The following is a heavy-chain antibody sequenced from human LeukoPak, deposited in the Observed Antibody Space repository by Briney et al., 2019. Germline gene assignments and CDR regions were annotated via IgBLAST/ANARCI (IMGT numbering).Heavy chain of an antibody. J-gene: IGHJ4*02. CDR3: AKFSRVMVVVAIENYFDY. D-gene: IGHD2-15*01. V-gene: IGHV3-23*01. CDR1: GFTFSRNA. Sequence: HPGGSLRLSCAASGFTFSRNAMSWVRQAPGKGLEWVSAISGSGTSTYYADSVKGRFAISRDNSKNTLYLQMNSLRAEDTAVYFCAKFSRVMVVVAIENYFDYWGQGTRVTVSS. CDR2: ISGSGTST.